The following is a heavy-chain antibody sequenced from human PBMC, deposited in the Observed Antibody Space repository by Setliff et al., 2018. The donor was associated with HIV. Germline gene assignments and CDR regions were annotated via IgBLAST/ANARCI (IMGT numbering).Heavy chain of an antibody. D-gene: IGHD3-3*02. CDR3: ARDPRVDAFDL. CDR2: VSYDGSKT. J-gene: IGHJ4*03. CDR1: GFTFGDYA. V-gene: IGHV3-30*04. Sequence: LRLSCRASGFTFGDYALHCVRQAPGKGLEWVAAVSYDGSKTYYADSVKGRFTLSRDNSKDTAFLQMNSLTIKDTGVYYCARDPRVDAFDLWGRGTVVTVSS.